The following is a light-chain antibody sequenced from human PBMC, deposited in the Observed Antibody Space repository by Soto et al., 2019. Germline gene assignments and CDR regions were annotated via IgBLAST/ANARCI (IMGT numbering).Light chain of an antibody. CDR1: QTVSRH. CDR2: GAS. Sequence: EIVMTQAAGTLSVSPGERATLSCRASQTVSRHLAWYQQKPGQAPRLLIFGASTRATGIPDRFSGSGSGTDFTLTINRLEPEDFAVYYCQQRSVWPITFGQGTRLEI. CDR3: QQRSVWPIT. J-gene: IGKJ5*01. V-gene: IGKV3-15*01.